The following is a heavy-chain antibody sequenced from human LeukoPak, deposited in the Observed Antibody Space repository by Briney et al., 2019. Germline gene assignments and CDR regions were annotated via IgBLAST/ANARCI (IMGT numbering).Heavy chain of an antibody. V-gene: IGHV3-21*01. D-gene: IGHD3-22*01. CDR1: GFTFGSYS. Sequence: GGSLRLSCAASGFTFGSYSMTWVRQAPGKGLEWVSSISSSSSYIYYADSVKGRFTISRDNAKNSLYLQMNSLRAEDTAVYYCARGSSGLAYWGQGTLVTVSS. CDR2: ISSSSSYI. J-gene: IGHJ4*02. CDR3: ARGSSGLAY.